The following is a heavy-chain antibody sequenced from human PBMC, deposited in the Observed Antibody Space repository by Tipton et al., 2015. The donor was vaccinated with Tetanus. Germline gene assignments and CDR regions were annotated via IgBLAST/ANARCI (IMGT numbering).Heavy chain of an antibody. D-gene: IGHD3-22*01. CDR1: GFTVSSNY. J-gene: IGHJ4*02. CDR3: ARDRGNSSPAADY. V-gene: IGHV3-53*01. CDR2: IYSGGST. Sequence: QLVQSGGGLIQPGGSLRLSCAASGFTVSSNYMSWVRQAPGKGLEWVSVIYSGGSTYYADSVKGRFTISRDNSKNTLYLQMNSLRAEDTAVYYCARDRGNSSPAADYWGQGTLVTVSS.